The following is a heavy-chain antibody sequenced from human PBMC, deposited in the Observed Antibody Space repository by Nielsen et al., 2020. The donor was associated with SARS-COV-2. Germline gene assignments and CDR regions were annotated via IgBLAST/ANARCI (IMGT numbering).Heavy chain of an antibody. J-gene: IGHJ4*02. V-gene: IGHV4-59*08. CDR1: GGSFSGYY. CDR3: VGVSVAGTSDY. CDR2: IYYSGST. Sequence: SETLSLTCAVYGGSFSGYYWSWIRQPPGKGLEWIGYIYYSGSTNYNPSLKSRVTISVDTSKNQFSLKLSSVTAADTAVYYCVGVSVAGTSDYWGQGTLVTVSS. D-gene: IGHD6-19*01.